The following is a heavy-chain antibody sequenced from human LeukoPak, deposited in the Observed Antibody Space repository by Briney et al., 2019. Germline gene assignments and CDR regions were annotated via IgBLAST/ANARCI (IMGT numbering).Heavy chain of an antibody. D-gene: IGHD1-26*01. V-gene: IGHV3-66*01. Sequence: PGGSLRLSCAASGFTVSSNYMSWVRQAPGKGLEWVSVIYSGGSTYYADSVKGRFTISRDNSKNTLYLQMNSLRAEDTAVYYCASFTWWELPVSGRGYFDYWGQGTLVTVSS. J-gene: IGHJ4*02. CDR3: ASFTWWELPVSGRGYFDY. CDR2: IYSGGST. CDR1: GFTVSSNY.